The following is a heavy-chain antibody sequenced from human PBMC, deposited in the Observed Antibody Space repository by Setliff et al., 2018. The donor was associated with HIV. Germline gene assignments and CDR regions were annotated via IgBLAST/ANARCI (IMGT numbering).Heavy chain of an antibody. J-gene: IGHJ5*02. V-gene: IGHV5-51*01. Sequence: PGESLKISCQGSGYSFTTYWIGWVRQMPGKGLECMGILYPGDSDTRYSPSFQSQVTVSADKSIGTAYLQWNSLKASDTALYFCARAPNSPYYSNVWYADHWGQGTLVTVSS. CDR2: LYPGDSDT. D-gene: IGHD3-22*01. CDR3: ARAPNSPYYSNVWYADH. CDR1: GYSFTTYW.